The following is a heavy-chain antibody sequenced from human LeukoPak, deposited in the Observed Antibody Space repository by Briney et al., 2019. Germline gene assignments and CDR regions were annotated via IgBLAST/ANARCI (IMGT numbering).Heavy chain of an antibody. CDR3: ARDFFYSSSWYGLDY. CDR1: GGSISSYY. V-gene: IGHV4-4*07. D-gene: IGHD6-13*01. CDR2: IYTSGST. J-gene: IGHJ4*02. Sequence: SETLSLTCTVSGGSISSYYWSWIRQPAGKGLEWIGRIYTSGSTNYNPSLKSRVTMSVNTSKNQFSLKLSSVTAADTAVYYCARDFFYSSSWYGLDYRGQGTLVTVSS.